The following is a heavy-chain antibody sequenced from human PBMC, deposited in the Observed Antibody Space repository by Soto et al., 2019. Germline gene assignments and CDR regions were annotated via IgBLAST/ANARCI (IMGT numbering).Heavy chain of an antibody. CDR1: GGTFSSYA. CDR2: IIPIFGTA. CDR3: ARGNYDSSGYDLNWYFDL. D-gene: IGHD3-22*01. V-gene: IGHV1-69*13. J-gene: IGHJ2*01. Sequence: GASVKVSCKASGGTFSSYAISWVRQAPGQGLEWMGGIIPIFGTANYAQKFQGRVTITADESTSTAYMELSSLRSEDTAVYYCARGNYDSSGYDLNWYFDLWGRGTLVTVSS.